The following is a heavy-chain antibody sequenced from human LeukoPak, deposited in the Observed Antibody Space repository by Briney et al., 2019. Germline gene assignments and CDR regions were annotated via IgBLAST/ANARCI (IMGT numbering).Heavy chain of an antibody. Sequence: GASVKVSCKASGDTFTTDYIHWVRQGPGQGPEWMGVSNPSGGSTTNAQKFQGRVTMTRDTSTSTAYMELRSLRSDDTAVYYCARDLWSSSWYYFDYWGQGTLVTVSS. CDR2: SNPSGGST. D-gene: IGHD6-13*01. CDR3: ARDLWSSSWYYFDY. CDR1: GDTFTTDY. J-gene: IGHJ4*02. V-gene: IGHV1-46*01.